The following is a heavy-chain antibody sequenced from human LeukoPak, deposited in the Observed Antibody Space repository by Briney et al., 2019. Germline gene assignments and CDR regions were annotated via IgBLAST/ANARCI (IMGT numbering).Heavy chain of an antibody. CDR2: ISSRRSYI. CDR3: ARGPSNYFNWFDP. J-gene: IGHJ5*02. D-gene: IGHD4-11*01. CDR1: GFTFSSYS. Sequence: GGSLRLSCAASGFTFSSYSMNWVRQAPGKGLEWVSSISSRRSYIYYADSVKGRFTISRDNAKSSLYLQMNSLRAEDTAVYYCARGPSNYFNWFDPWGQGTLVTVSS. V-gene: IGHV3-21*01.